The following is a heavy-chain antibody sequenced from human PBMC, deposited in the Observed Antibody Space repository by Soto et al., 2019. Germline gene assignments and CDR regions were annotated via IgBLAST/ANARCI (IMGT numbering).Heavy chain of an antibody. CDR2: ISYEGRNK. CDR1: GFTFSSYG. CDR3: VKDGSSGWPYFYDMDV. V-gene: IGHV3-30*18. Sequence: QVQLVESGGGVVQPGRSLRLSCAASGFTFSSYGMHWVRQAPGKGLEWVAVISYEGRNKYYADAVKGRFTISRDNSKNTLYLQISSLRAEDTAVYYCVKDGSSGWPYFYDMDVWGQGTTVTVSS. D-gene: IGHD6-19*01. J-gene: IGHJ6*02.